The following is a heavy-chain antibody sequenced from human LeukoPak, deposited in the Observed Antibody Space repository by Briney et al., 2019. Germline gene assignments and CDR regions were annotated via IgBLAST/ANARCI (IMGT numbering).Heavy chain of an antibody. D-gene: IGHD2-15*01. CDR2: ISAYNGNT. CDR3: ASGICSGGSCSLGY. J-gene: IGHJ4*02. V-gene: IGHV1-18*01. CDR1: GGTFTSYG. Sequence: ASVKVSCKASGGTFTSYGISWVRQAPGQGLEWMGWISAYNGNTNYAQKLQGRVTMTTDTSTSTAYMELRSLRSDDTAVYYCASGICSGGSCSLGYWGQGTLVTVSS.